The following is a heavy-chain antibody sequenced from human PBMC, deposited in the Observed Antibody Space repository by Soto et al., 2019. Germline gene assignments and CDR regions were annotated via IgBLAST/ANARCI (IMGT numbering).Heavy chain of an antibody. J-gene: IGHJ4*02. CDR2: IDHSGSA. CDR3: AGELGTFYFDH. D-gene: IGHD7-27*01. V-gene: IGHV4-30-4*01. CDR1: AGSIRSGDYY. Sequence: QVQLQESGPGLVKPSQTLSRTCTVSAGSIRSGDYYWTWIRQPPGKGLEWIGYIDHSGSAYYNPSLKSRATISIDTSNNQCSLKMTSVTAADTAVYYCAGELGTFYFDHWGQGTLVTVSS.